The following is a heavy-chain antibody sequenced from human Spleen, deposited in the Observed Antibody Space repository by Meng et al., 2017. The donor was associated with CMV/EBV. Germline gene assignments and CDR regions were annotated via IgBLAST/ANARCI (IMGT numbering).Heavy chain of an antibody. CDR1: GGSINSDY. CDR3: VRDFYGANVA. J-gene: IGHJ4*02. CDR2: IHYSGST. V-gene: IGHV4-59*01. Sequence: QVQLQESGPGLVKPSETLSLTCTVSGGSINSDYWSCIRQPPGKGLEWIGYIHYSGSTNYNPSLKSRVTISVDTSKNQFYVNLSSVTAADTAMYYCVRDFYGANVAWGQGFLVTVSS. D-gene: IGHD4-23*01.